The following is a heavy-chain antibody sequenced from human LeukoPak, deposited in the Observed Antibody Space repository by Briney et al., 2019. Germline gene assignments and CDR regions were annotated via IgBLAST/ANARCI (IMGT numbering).Heavy chain of an antibody. D-gene: IGHD5-12*01. CDR3: TRDRAHYGYEKYFFDY. V-gene: IGHV3-49*04. J-gene: IGHJ4*02. CDR2: IRSKTCGGTT. CDR1: GFIFGDYA. Sequence: GGSLRLSCTASGFIFGDYAMGWVRQAPGKGLEWVGFIRSKTCGGTTEYAASVKGRFTISRDDSKSIAYLQMNSLKTEDTAVYYCTRDRAHYGYEKYFFDYWGQGTLVTVSS.